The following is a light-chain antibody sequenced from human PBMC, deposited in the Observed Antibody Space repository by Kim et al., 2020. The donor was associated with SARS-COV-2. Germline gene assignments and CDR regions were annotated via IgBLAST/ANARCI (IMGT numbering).Light chain of an antibody. V-gene: IGLV3-1*01. CDR1: KLGDKY. Sequence: SVSPGQTASITCSGDKLGDKYVCWYRQRPGQSPVVVIYEDSKRPSGIPERFSGSNSGNTATLTIRGTQAMDEADYYCQAWDSYTGVFGGGTKLTVL. CDR2: EDS. CDR3: QAWDSYTGV. J-gene: IGLJ3*02.